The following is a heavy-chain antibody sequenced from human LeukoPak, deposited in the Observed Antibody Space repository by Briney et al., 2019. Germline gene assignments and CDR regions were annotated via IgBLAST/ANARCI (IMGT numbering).Heavy chain of an antibody. CDR1: GDSISSGNDH. V-gene: IGHV4-61*02. Sequence: PSQTLSLTCTVSGDSISSGNDHWSWLRQPAGKGLEWIGRIYTSGSTDYNPSLKSRVTISGDTSKNQFSLNLRSVTAADTAVYFCARGYDRVDYWGRGILVTVSS. CDR3: ARGYDRVDY. J-gene: IGHJ4*02. D-gene: IGHD3-10*02. CDR2: IYTSGST.